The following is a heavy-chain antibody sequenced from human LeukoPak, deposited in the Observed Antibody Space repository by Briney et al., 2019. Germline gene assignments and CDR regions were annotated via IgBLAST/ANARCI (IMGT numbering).Heavy chain of an antibody. V-gene: IGHV5-51*01. CDR1: GYTFTSYW. D-gene: IGHD6-19*01. CDR3: ARQYVAVAGHFDY. J-gene: IGHJ4*02. Sequence: GESLKISCKGSGYTFTSYWIGWVCQMPGKGLEWMGLFYPGDSDTRYSPSFQGQVTISADKSISTAYLQWSSLKASDTAMYYCARQYVAVAGHFDYWGQGTLVTVSS. CDR2: FYPGDSDT.